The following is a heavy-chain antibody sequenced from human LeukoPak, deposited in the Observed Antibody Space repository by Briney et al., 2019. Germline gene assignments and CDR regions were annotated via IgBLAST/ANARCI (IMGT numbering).Heavy chain of an antibody. V-gene: IGHV5-51*01. CDR2: IYPGDSDA. J-gene: IGHJ3*02. D-gene: IGHD5-24*01. CDR3: ARARRDGYNLDAFDI. Sequence: GESLKISCKGSGYTSTTYWIGWVRQMPGKGLEWMGIIYPGDSDARYSPSFQGQVTISADKSISTAYLQWSSLKASDTAMYYCARARRDGYNLDAFDIWGQGTMVTVSS. CDR1: GYTSTTYW.